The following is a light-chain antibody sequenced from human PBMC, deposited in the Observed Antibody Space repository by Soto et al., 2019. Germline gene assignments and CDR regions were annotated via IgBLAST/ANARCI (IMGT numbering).Light chain of an antibody. CDR1: RSNIGTNT. J-gene: IGLJ1*01. Sequence: QSVLTQPPLASGTPGQRVSISCSGSRSNIGTNTVNWYQQFPGTAPKLLIFSSYLRLSGVPDRFSASRSGASASLAISGLQSEDEADYYCAAWDDSLDAYVFGSGTKVTVL. CDR2: SSY. CDR3: AAWDDSLDAYV. V-gene: IGLV1-44*01.